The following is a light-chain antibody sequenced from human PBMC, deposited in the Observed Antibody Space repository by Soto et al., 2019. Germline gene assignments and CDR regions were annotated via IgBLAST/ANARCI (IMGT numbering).Light chain of an antibody. J-gene: IGKJ4*01. V-gene: IGKV3-15*01. CDR3: QQHYEWVT. CDR1: QSVSNN. Sequence: EIVMTQSPATLSVSPGETATLSCRASQSVSNNSVWYQQKPGQAPRLLIYDASTRATGIPARFSGSGSGTEFTLIISRLQSEGFAVYYCQQHYEWVTFGGGTKVEI. CDR2: DAS.